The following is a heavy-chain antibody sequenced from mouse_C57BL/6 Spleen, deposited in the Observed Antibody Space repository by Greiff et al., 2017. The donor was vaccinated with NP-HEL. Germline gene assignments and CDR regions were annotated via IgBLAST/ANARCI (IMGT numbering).Heavy chain of an antibody. CDR2: IYPGSGST. D-gene: IGHD2-1*01. CDR3: ARKGNPYYYAMDY. V-gene: IGHV1-55*01. Sequence: VQLQQPGAELVKPGASVKMSCTASGYTFTSYWITWVKQRPGQGLEWIGDIYPGSGSTNYNEKFQSKATLTGDTSTRTAYMQLSSLTSEDSAVYYCARKGNPYYYAMDYWGQGTSVTVSS. J-gene: IGHJ4*01. CDR1: GYTFTSYW.